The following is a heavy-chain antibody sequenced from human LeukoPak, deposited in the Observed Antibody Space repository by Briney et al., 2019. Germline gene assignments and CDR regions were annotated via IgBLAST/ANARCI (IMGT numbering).Heavy chain of an antibody. CDR3: AREATHGSSWYSYYYYGMDV. CDR1: GATFTIYA. Sequence: SVKLSCKASGATFTIYAISWVRQAPGQGLEWMGRIIPILGIANYAQKFQGRVTITADKSTSTAYMELSSLRSEDTAVYYCAREATHGSSWYSYYYYGMDVWGQGTTVTVSS. D-gene: IGHD6-13*01. CDR2: IIPILGIA. J-gene: IGHJ6*02. V-gene: IGHV1-69*04.